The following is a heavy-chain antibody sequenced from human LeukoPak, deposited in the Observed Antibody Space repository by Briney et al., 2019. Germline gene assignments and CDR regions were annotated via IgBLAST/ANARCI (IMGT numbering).Heavy chain of an antibody. V-gene: IGHV3-9*01. J-gene: IGHJ3*02. CDR1: GFTFDDYA. CDR3: ARDPPPRYCSGGSCYSRAFDI. CDR2: IGWNSGGI. D-gene: IGHD2-15*01. Sequence: PGGSLRLSCAASGFTFDDYAMHWVRQAPGKGLEWVSGIGWNSGGIVYADSVKGRFTISRDNAKNSLYLQMNSLRAEDTAVYYCARDPPPRYCSGGSCYSRAFDIWGQGTMVTVSS.